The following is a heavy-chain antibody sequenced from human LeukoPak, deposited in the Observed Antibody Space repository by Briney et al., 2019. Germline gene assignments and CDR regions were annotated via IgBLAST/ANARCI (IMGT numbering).Heavy chain of an antibody. V-gene: IGHV4-34*01. CDR1: GGSFSGYY. CDR2: INHSGGT. D-gene: IGHD3-9*01. CDR3: ARSYGYYDILTGYYKGAFDI. Sequence: PSETLSLTCAVYGGSFSGYYWSWIRQPPGKGLEWSGEINHSGGTNYNPSLKSRVTISVDTSKNQFSLKLSSVTAADTAVYYCARSYGYYDILTGYYKGAFDIWGQGTMVTVSS. J-gene: IGHJ3*02.